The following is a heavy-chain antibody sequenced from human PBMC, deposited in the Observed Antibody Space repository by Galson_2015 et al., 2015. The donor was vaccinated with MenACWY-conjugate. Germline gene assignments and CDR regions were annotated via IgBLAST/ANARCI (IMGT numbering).Heavy chain of an antibody. J-gene: IGHJ4*02. Sequence: SLENRVTISLDTSKNQVSLRLNSVTAADSAVYYCARRVRRLTEPFDSWGQGLLVTVSS. CDR3: ARRVRRLTEPFDS. D-gene: IGHD3-10*01. V-gene: IGHV4-30-2*04.